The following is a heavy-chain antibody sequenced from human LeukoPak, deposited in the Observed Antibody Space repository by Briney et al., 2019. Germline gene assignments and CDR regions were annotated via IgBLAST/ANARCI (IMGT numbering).Heavy chain of an antibody. CDR2: ISTYNGNT. D-gene: IGHD1-26*01. CDR3: ARVLFSGSYIWHFDY. CDR1: GYTFTSYG. V-gene: IGHV1-18*01. Sequence: PRASVCVSCTASGYTFTSYGISWVRQAPGQGLEWMGWISTYNGNTNYAQKLQGRVTMTTDTSTSTAYMELRSLRSDDTAVYYCARVLFSGSYIWHFDYWGQGTLVTVSS. J-gene: IGHJ4*02.